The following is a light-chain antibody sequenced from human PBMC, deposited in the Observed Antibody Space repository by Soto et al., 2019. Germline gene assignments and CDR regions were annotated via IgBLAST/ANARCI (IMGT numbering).Light chain of an antibody. V-gene: IGLV1-44*01. Sequence: VLTQPPSASGTPGQRVTISCSGRSSNVGTNHVNWYQQLPGTAPKLLIYSDNQRPSGVPDRFSGSKSGTSASLAISGLQSEDEADYYCATRDERLSGRVFGGGTKLTVL. J-gene: IGLJ3*02. CDR3: ATRDERLSGRV. CDR2: SDN. CDR1: SSNVGTNH.